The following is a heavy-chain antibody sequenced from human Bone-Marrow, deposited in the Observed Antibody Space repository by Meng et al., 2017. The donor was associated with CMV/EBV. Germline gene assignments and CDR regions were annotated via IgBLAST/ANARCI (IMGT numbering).Heavy chain of an antibody. Sequence: GESLKISCAASGFTFSSYAMHWVRQAPGKGLEWVSSISSSSSYIYYADSVKGRFTISRDNAKNSLYLQMNSLRAEDTAVYYCARDFGSAAPYYFDFWGQGTLVTVSS. D-gene: IGHD6-13*01. CDR2: ISSSSSYI. V-gene: IGHV3-21*01. J-gene: IGHJ4*02. CDR3: ARDFGSAAPYYFDF. CDR1: GFTFSSYA.